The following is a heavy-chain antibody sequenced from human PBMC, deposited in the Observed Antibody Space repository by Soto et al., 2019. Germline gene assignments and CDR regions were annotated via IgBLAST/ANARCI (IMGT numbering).Heavy chain of an antibody. CDR1: GGTFSSYT. CDR3: AREITIFAYGMDV. Sequence: ASVKVSCKASGGTFSSYTISWVRQAPGQGLEWMGGIIPIFGTANYAQKFQGRVTITADESTSTAYMELSGLRSEDTAVYYCAREITIFAYGMDVWGQGTTVTVSS. V-gene: IGHV1-69*13. CDR2: IIPIFGTA. D-gene: IGHD3-3*01. J-gene: IGHJ6*02.